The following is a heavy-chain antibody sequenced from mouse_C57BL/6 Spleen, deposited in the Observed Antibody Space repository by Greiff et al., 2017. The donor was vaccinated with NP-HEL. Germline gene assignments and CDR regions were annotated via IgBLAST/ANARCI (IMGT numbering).Heavy chain of an antibody. V-gene: IGHV2-6-1*01. J-gene: IGHJ1*03. CDR3: ARQVYGSTDWYFDV. CDR2: IWSDGSP. D-gene: IGHD1-1*01. CDR1: GFSLTSYG. Sequence: QVQLKESGPGLVAPSQSLSITCTVSGFSLTSYGVHWVRQPPGKGLEWLVVIWSDGSPNYNSALKSRLSISKDNSKSQVFLKMNSLQTDDTARYYCARQVYGSTDWYFDVWGTGTTVTVSS.